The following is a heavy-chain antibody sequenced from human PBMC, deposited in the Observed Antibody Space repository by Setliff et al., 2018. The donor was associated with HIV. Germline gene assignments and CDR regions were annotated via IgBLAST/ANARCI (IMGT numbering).Heavy chain of an antibody. V-gene: IGHV3-11*01. CDR3: ARPKERIAHGHEH. CDR1: GFSFSDYY. CDR2: IDDSGRIR. J-gene: IGHJ4*02. Sequence: GGSLRLSCIASGFSFSDYYMAWIRQTPGKGLEWISYIDDSGRIRDYAGSVKGRCTISRDNTKNSLYLLMDSLTVEDTAIYFCARPKERIAHGHEHWGQGAQVTVSS. D-gene: IGHD2-21*01.